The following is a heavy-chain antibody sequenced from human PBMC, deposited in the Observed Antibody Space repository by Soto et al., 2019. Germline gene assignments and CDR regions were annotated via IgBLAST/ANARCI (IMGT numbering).Heavy chain of an antibody. Sequence: SGPTLVNPTQTLTLTCTFSGFSLSTSGVGVGWIRQPPGKALEWLALIYWNDDKRYSPSLKSRLTITKDTSKNQVVLTMTNMDPVDTATYYCAHTRPYYYDSSGYYYDYWGQGTLVTVSS. D-gene: IGHD3-22*01. CDR1: GFSLSTSGVG. V-gene: IGHV2-5*01. CDR2: IYWNDDK. CDR3: AHTRPYYYDSSGYYYDY. J-gene: IGHJ4*02.